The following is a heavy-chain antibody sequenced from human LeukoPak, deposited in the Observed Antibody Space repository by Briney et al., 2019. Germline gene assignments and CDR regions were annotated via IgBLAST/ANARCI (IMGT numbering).Heavy chain of an antibody. CDR3: AITLTYYFDC. Sequence: GGSLRLSCAASGFTFSSYAMHWVRQAPGKGLEWVAVISYDGSNKYYADSVKGRFTISRDNSKNTLYLQMNSLRAEDTAVYYCAITLTYYFDCWGQGTLVTVSS. CDR1: GFTFSSYA. J-gene: IGHJ4*02. V-gene: IGHV3-30-3*01. CDR2: ISYDGSNK.